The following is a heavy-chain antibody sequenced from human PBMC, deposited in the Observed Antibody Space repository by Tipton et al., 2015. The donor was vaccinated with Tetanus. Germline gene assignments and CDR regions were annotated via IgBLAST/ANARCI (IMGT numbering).Heavy chain of an antibody. CDR2: IHYSGST. V-gene: IGHV4-59*01. J-gene: IGHJ4*02. Sequence: TLSLTCTVSGGPISSYHWNWIRQTPGKGLEWIGNIHYSGSTNYSPSLRSRVTLSVDTSKNQFSLKLSSVTAADTAVYYCARAYDFWSGHLDFWGQGTLVTVSS. D-gene: IGHD3-3*01. CDR3: ARAYDFWSGHLDF. CDR1: GGPISSYH.